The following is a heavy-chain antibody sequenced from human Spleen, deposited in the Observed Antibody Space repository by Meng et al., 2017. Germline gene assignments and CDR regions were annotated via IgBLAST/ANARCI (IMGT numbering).Heavy chain of an antibody. CDR1: GGSISSSSYY. D-gene: IGHD3-9*01. V-gene: IGHV4-39*07. CDR3: ARGRYLGFLTGYSFYFDN. Sequence: GSLRLSCTVSGGSISSSSYYWGWIRQPPGKGLEWIGSIYYSGSTYYNPSLKSRVTISVDTSKNQFSLKLSSVTAADTAVYYCARGRYLGFLTGYSFYFDNWGQGTLVTVSS. J-gene: IGHJ4*02. CDR2: IYYSGST.